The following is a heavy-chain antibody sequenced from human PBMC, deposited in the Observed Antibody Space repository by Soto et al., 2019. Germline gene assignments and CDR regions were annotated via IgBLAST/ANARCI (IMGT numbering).Heavy chain of an antibody. CDR1: GFTFISSF. D-gene: IGHD1-7*01. J-gene: IGHJ5*02. CDR3: ARDSPKLELRGTNWFDP. CDR2: INQDGGVT. Sequence: WGSLRLSCVASGFTFISSFMVCIRQAPLKWREWVANINQDGGVTYYVDSVKGRFTISRDNAKNSLYLQMNSLRAEDTAVYYCARDSPKLELRGTNWFDPWGQGTLVTVSS. V-gene: IGHV3-7*03.